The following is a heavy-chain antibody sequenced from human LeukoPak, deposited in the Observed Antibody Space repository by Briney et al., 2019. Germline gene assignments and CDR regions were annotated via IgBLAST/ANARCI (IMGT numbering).Heavy chain of an antibody. V-gene: IGHV3-11*01. CDR3: ARAAGGSIMIIDY. CDR2: ISSSGSTI. Sequence: GGSLRLSCAASGFTLSDYYMSWIRQAAGKGLECFSYISSSGSTISSADSVKGRFTISRENAKNSLYLQMNSLRAEDTAVYYCARAAGGSIMIIDYWGQGTLVTVSS. CDR1: GFTLSDYY. J-gene: IGHJ4*02. D-gene: IGHD3-16*01.